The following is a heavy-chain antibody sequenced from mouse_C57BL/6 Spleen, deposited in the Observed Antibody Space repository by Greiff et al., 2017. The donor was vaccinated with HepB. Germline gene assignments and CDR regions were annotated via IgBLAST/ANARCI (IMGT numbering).Heavy chain of an antibody. V-gene: IGHV1-80*01. CDR2: IYPGDGDT. Sequence: QVQLKQSGAELVKPGASVKISCKASGYAFSSYWMNWVKQRPGKGLEWIGQIYPGDGDTNYNGKFKGKATLTADKSSSTAYMQLSSLTSEDSAVYFCARHYDYDVWFAYWGQGTLVTVSA. CDR3: ARHYDYDVWFAY. J-gene: IGHJ3*01. D-gene: IGHD2-4*01. CDR1: GYAFSSYW.